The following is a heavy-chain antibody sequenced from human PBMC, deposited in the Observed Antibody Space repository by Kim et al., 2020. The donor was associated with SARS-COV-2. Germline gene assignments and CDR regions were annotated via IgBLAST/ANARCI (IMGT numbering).Heavy chain of an antibody. D-gene: IGHD6-19*01. J-gene: IGHJ3*02. CDR3: ARDATVAGMDDAFDI. Sequence: QKLQGRVTVTTDTSTSTAYMELTSLRSDDTAVYYCARDATVAGMDDAFDIWGQGTMVTVSS. V-gene: IGHV1-18*01.